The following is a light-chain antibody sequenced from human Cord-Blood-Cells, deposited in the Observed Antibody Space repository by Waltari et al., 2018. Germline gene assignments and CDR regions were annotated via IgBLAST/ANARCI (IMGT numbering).Light chain of an antibody. CDR2: EVS. CDR1: SSDVGGYNY. Sequence: QSALTQPPSASGSPGQSVTISCTGTSSDVGGYNYVSWYQQHPGKAPKLMIYEVSKRPSGVPDRCSGSKSGNTASLTVSGLQAEDEADYYCSSYAGGYVFGTGTKVTVL. V-gene: IGLV2-8*01. CDR3: SSYAGGYV. J-gene: IGLJ1*01.